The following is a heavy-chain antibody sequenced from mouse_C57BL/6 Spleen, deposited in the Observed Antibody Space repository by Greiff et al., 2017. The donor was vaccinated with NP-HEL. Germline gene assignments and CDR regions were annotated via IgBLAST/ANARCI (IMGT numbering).Heavy chain of an antibody. CDR2: IDPSDSYT. CDR3: ARGGNYRYFHY. D-gene: IGHD2-1*01. V-gene: IGHV1-69*01. CDR1: GYTFTSYW. J-gene: IGHJ2*01. Sequence: QVQLQQPGAELVMPGASVKLSCKASGYTFTSYWMHWVKQRPGQGLEWIGEIDPSDSYTNYNQKLKGKSTLTVDKSSSTDYMQLSSLPSEDTAVYYCARGGNYRYFHYWGHSTTLTLSS.